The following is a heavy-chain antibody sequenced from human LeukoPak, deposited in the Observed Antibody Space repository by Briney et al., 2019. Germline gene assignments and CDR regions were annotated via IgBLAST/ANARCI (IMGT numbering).Heavy chain of an antibody. CDR2: ISAYNGNT. J-gene: IGHJ4*02. D-gene: IGHD1-26*01. V-gene: IGHV1-18*01. CDR1: GYTFTSYG. Sequence: ASVKVSCKASGYTFTSYGISRVRQAPGQGLEWMGWISAYNGNTNYAQKLQGRVTMTTDTSTSTAYMELRSLRSDDTAVYYCARGEEGATRGIPIDYWGQGTLVTVSS. CDR3: ARGEEGATRGIPIDY.